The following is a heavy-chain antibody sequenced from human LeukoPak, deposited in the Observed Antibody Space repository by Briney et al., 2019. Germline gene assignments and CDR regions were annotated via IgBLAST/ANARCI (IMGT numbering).Heavy chain of an antibody. V-gene: IGHV3-21*01. D-gene: IGHD1-26*01. CDR2: ISSTGSYI. J-gene: IGHJ4*02. CDR1: GFIFNSYG. CDR3: ARSEGGSENY. Sequence: PGRSLRLSCEASGFIFNSYGMNWVRQAARRGLEWVSAISSTGSYIFYGDSVKGRFTISRDDAKNSVYLQMNTLRAEDTGIYYCARSEGGSENYSGQGILVAVSS.